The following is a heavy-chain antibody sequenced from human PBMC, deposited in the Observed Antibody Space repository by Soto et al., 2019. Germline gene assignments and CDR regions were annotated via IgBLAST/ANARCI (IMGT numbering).Heavy chain of an antibody. CDR3: AIFFYYNVYYSYVMYF. Sequence: GASVKVSCKASGYTFTSYGISWVRQAPGQGLEWMGWINAYNGNTNYSQKLQGRVTITTDTSTSTAYMELSSLRSEDTAVYYCAIFFYYNVYYSYVMYFCAQRSTVPVSS. V-gene: IGHV1-18*01. CDR1: GYTFTSYG. CDR2: INAYNGNT. D-gene: IGHD3-10*01. J-gene: IGHJ6*02.